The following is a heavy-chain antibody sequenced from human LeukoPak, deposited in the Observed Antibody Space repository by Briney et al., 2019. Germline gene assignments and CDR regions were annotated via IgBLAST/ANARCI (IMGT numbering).Heavy chain of an antibody. V-gene: IGHV4-59*01. D-gene: IGHD6-13*01. J-gene: IGHJ5*02. CDR3: AREKLIVSGSSWYFGVLASWFDP. CDR2: IYYSGST. Sequence: SETLSLTCTVSGGSISSYYWSWIRQPPGKGLEWIGYIYYSGSTNYNPSLKSRVTISVDTSKNQFSLKLSSVTAADTAVYYCAREKLIVSGSSWYFGVLASWFDPWGQGTLVTVSS. CDR1: GGSISSYY.